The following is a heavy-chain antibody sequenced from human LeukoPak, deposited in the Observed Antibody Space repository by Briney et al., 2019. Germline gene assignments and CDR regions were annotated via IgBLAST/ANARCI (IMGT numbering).Heavy chain of an antibody. Sequence: SETLSLTCTVSGGSIRSSSYYWGWIRQPPGKALEWIGSIYYSGRTYYYPSLKSRVTISVDTSKNQFSLNLSSVTAADTAVYYCARLYYDSSGYYRICYFDYWGQGTLVTVSS. CDR3: ARLYYDSSGYYRICYFDY. V-gene: IGHV4-39*01. CDR1: GGSIRSSSYY. D-gene: IGHD3-22*01. CDR2: IYYSGRT. J-gene: IGHJ4*02.